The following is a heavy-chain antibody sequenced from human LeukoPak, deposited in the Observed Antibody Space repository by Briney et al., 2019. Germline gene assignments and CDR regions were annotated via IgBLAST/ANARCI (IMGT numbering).Heavy chain of an antibody. CDR2: IYYSGST. CDR3: ARSDYDFWSGFRTKTHNNWSDP. Sequence: SETLSLTCTVSGGSISSSSYYWGWIRQPPGKGLEWIGSIYYSGSTYYNPSLKSRVTISVDTSKNQFSLKLSSVTAADTAVYYCARSDYDFWSGFRTKTHNNWSDPWGQGTLVTVSS. V-gene: IGHV4-39*01. CDR1: GGSISSSSYY. J-gene: IGHJ5*02. D-gene: IGHD3-3*01.